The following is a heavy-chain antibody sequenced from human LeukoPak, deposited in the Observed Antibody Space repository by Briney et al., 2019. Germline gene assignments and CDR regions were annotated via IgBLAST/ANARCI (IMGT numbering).Heavy chain of an antibody. Sequence: SETLSLTCTVSGYSISSGYYWGWIRQPPGKGLEWIGSIYHSGSTYYNPSLKSRVTISVDTSKNQFSLKLSSVTAADTAVYYCARDPPPYDYVWGSYRHFDYWGQGTLVTVSS. D-gene: IGHD3-16*02. CDR1: GYSISSGYY. J-gene: IGHJ4*02. CDR3: ARDPPPYDYVWGSYRHFDY. CDR2: IYHSGST. V-gene: IGHV4-38-2*02.